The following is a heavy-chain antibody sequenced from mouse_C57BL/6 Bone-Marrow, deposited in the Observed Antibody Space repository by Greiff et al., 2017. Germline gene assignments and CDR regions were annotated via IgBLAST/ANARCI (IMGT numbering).Heavy chain of an antibody. D-gene: IGHD1-1*01. V-gene: IGHV1-81*01. CDR3: AREGYYGSSYSWFAY. Sequence: VQLQQSGAELARPGASVKLSCKASGYTFTSYGISWVKQRTGQGLEWIGEIYPRSGNTYYNEKFKGKDTLTADKSSSTAYMELRSLTSEDSAVYFCAREGYYGSSYSWFAYWGQGTLVTVSA. CDR1: GYTFTSYG. J-gene: IGHJ3*01. CDR2: IYPRSGNT.